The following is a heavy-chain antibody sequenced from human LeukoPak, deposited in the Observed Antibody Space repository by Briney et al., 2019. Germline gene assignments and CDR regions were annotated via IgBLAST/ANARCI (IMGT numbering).Heavy chain of an antibody. J-gene: IGHJ4*02. Sequence: PGGSLRLSCAASGFTFRSYSMHWVRQAPGQGLEWVAVIWYDGSRSDYADSVKGRFTISRDNSKNTLFLQMNSLRGEDTAAYYCTRDAADYFDSSASFDYWGQGTLVTVSS. D-gene: IGHD3-22*01. V-gene: IGHV3-30*04. CDR1: GFTFRSYS. CDR2: IWYDGSRS. CDR3: TRDAADYFDSSASFDY.